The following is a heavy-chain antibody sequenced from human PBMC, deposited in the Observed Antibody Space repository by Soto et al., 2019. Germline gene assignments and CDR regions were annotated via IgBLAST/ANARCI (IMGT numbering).Heavy chain of an antibody. CDR2: NSALNGET. CDR1: GFTFNTHG. Sequence: QGYLVQSGAEVKRPGASVRVSCKTSGFTFNTHGFSWVRQAPGQGLEWMGWNSALNGETFYAHNFQDRVIMTTDTSSSTAYMELRGLKSDDTAVYYCAAATSIALGFRYLGQGTLVTVSS. J-gene: IGHJ4*02. D-gene: IGHD1-26*01. V-gene: IGHV1-18*01. CDR3: AAATSIALGFRY.